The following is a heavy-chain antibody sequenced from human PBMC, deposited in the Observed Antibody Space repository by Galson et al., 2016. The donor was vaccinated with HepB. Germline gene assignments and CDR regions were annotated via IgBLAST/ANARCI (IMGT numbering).Heavy chain of an antibody. J-gene: IGHJ4*02. V-gene: IGHV3-23*01. CDR3: ARELGTYGGALDY. Sequence: SLRLSCAVSKFTFSSHAMNWVRQAPGKGLEWVSAITRRGSKTFYADSVKGRFTISRDNSNNTLHLQMDSLRADDTAIYYCARELGTYGGALDYWGQGTLVTASS. CDR2: ITRRGSKT. CDR1: KFTFSSHA. D-gene: IGHD7-27*01.